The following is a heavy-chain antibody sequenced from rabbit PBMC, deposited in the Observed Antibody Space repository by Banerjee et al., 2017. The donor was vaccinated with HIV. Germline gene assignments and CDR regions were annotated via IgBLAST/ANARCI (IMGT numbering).Heavy chain of an antibody. Sequence: QQQLEESGGGLVKPGGTLTLTCKASGFSFSSYYYMCWVRQAPGKGLEWIACIYAGSSGSTHYASWVNGRFTISRSSSLNTVTLQMTSLTAADTATYFCARGGIVTGVRAFDPWGQGTLVTVS. CDR1: GFSFSSYYY. CDR2: IYAGSSGST. D-gene: IGHD4-1*01. V-gene: IGHV1S43*01. CDR3: ARGGIVTGVRAFDP. J-gene: IGHJ2*01.